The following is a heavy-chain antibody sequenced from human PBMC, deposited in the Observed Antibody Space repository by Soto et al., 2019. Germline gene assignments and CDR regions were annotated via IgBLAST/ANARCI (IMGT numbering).Heavy chain of an antibody. CDR2: ISGSGGDT. Sequence: EVQLLESGGGLVQPGGSLRLSCAASGFTFSSFALSWVRQAPGKGLEWVSAISGSGGDTDYADSVKGRFTISRDNSKNMLFLQMNSLGAEDTAVYYCAGPGYSSQDYWGQGTLVTVSS. V-gene: IGHV3-23*01. J-gene: IGHJ4*02. CDR1: GFTFSSFA. CDR3: AGPGYSSQDY. D-gene: IGHD5-18*01.